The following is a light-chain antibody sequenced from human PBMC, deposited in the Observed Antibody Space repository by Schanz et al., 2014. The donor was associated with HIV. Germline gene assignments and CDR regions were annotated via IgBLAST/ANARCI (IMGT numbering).Light chain of an antibody. V-gene: IGKV3-20*01. J-gene: IGKJ2*01. CDR2: GAS. CDR3: LKYGDPPYP. Sequence: EIVLTQSPGSLSLSPGGRATLSCGASQRLSSSYLAWYQQKRDQPPRLVIYGASSRATGIPDRFSGSGSGTDFTLTINTLEREDFAVYYCLKYGDPPYPFGQGTRLEIK. CDR1: QRLSSSY.